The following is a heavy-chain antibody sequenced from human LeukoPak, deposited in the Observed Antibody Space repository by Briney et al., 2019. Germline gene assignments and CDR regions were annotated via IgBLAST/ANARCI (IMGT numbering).Heavy chain of an antibody. J-gene: IGHJ5*02. CDR2: INHSGST. V-gene: IGHV4-34*01. CDR1: GGSISSAGYY. D-gene: IGHD2-15*01. CDR3: ARGDLGYCSGGSCYGDWFDP. Sequence: SETLSLTCTVSGGSISSAGYYWSWIRQPPGKGLEWIGEINHSGSTNYNPSLKSRVTISVDTSKNQFSLKLSSVTAADTAVYYCARGDLGYCSGGSCYGDWFDPWGQGTLVTVSS.